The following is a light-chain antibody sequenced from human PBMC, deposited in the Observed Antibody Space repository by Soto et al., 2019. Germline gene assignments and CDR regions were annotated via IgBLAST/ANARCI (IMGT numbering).Light chain of an antibody. CDR1: RSDVGGYKC. V-gene: IGLV2-14*01. CDR3: SSYPDSTTRV. J-gene: IGLJ3*02. Sequence: QSVLTHPASVSGSSGQSITISCTGTRSDVGGYKCVSWYQQHPGKAPKVIIYDVSNRPSGGSNRFSGSKSGNTTSLTISWLQAEYEADYYCSSYPDSTTRVFGGGTQLTVL. CDR2: DVS.